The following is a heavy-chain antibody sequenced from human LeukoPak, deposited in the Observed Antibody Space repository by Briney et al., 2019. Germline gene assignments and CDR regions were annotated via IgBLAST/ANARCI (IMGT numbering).Heavy chain of an antibody. CDR1: GYTFTSYG. D-gene: IGHD1-26*01. V-gene: IGHV1-18*04. CDR2: ISAYNGNT. Sequence: ASVKVSCKASGYTFTSYGISWVRQAPGQGLEWMGWISAYNGNTNFAQKFQGRVTMATDTSTSTAYMELRSLRSDDTAVYYCARVNGQLPPLDYWGQGTLVTVSS. J-gene: IGHJ4*02. CDR3: ARVNGQLPPLDY.